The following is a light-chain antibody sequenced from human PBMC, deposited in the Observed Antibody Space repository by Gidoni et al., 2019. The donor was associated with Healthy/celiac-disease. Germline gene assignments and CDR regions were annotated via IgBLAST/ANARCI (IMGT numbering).Light chain of an antibody. V-gene: IGLV2-14*03. J-gene: IGLJ1*01. CDR1: SSDVGGYNY. CDR2: DVS. CDR3: SSYTSSSTRV. Sequence: SALTQPASVSGSPGQSITISCTGTSSDVGGYNYVSWYQQPPGKAPKLMIYDVSNRPSGVSKRFSGSKSGNTASLTISGLQAEDEADYYCSSYTSSSTRVFGTGTKVTVL.